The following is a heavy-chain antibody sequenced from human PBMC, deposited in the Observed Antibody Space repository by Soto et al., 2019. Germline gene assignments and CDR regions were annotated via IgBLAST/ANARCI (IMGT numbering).Heavy chain of an antibody. J-gene: IGHJ6*02. D-gene: IGHD6-13*01. CDR1: GYTFTSYG. CDR2: ISAYNGNT. Sequence: ASVKVSCKASGYTFTSYGISWVRQAPGQGLEWMGWISAYNGNTNYAQKLQGRVTMTTDTSTSTAYMELRSLRSDDTAVYYCARARYSSSWYEYYYYGMDVWGQGTTVTVSS. V-gene: IGHV1-18*01. CDR3: ARARYSSSWYEYYYYGMDV.